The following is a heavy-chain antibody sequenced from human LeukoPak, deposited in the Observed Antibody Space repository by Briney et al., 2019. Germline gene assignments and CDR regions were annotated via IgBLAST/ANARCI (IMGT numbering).Heavy chain of an antibody. J-gene: IGHJ5*02. CDR2: ISYDGSNK. CDR1: GFTFSSYA. V-gene: IGHV3-30-3*01. CDR3: ASESRDGYNT. Sequence: GGSLRLSCAASGFTFSSYAMHWVRQAPGKGLEWVAVISYDGSNKYYADSVKGRFTISRDNSKNTLYLQMNSLRAEDTAVYYCASESRDGYNTWGQGTLVTVSS. D-gene: IGHD5-24*01.